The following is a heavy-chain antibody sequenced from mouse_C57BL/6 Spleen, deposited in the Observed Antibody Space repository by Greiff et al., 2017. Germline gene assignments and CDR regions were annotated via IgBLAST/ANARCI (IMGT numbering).Heavy chain of an antibody. CDR3: TGSVPFAY. CDR1: GYTFTDYE. J-gene: IGHJ3*01. CDR2: IDPETGGT. Sequence: QVQLQQSGAELVRPGASVTLSCKASGYTFTDYEMHWVKQTPVHGLEWIGAIDPETGGTAYNQKFKGKAILTADKSSSTAYMKLRSLTSEDSAVYYGTGSVPFAYWGQGTLVTVSA. V-gene: IGHV1-15*01. D-gene: IGHD6-1*01.